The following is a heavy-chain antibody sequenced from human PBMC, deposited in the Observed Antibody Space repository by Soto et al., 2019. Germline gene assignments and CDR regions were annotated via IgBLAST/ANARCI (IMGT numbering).Heavy chain of an antibody. CDR2: VYNSGST. D-gene: IGHD6-13*01. CDR1: GGSISSNY. J-gene: IGHJ4*02. Sequence: KSSETLSLTCTVSGGSISSNYWTWIRQPPGKGLEWIGYVYNSGSTNYNPSLKSRVTISEDTSKSQCSLKVNSMTAADTAVYYCARYRREAVAGYTLDNWGQGILVTVSS. V-gene: IGHV4-59*01. CDR3: ARYRREAVAGYTLDN.